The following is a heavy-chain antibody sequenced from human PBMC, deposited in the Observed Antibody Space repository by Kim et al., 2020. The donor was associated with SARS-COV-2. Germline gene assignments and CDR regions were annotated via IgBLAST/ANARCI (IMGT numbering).Heavy chain of an antibody. CDR1: GFTVSSNF. CDR2: IYSGGAE. CDR3: AREEDDFGANCGYFDH. V-gene: IGHV3-66*01. D-gene: IGHD4-17*01. J-gene: IGHJ4*02. Sequence: GGSLRLSCAASGFTVSSNFMSWVRQAPGKGLEWVSVIYSGGAERYAESVKGRFTISRDYSKNTLYLQMNRQRVEDTAVYYCAREEDDFGANCGYFDHWGQG.